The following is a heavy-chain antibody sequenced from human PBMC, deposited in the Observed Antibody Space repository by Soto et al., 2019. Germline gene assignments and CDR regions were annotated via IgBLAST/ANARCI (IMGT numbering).Heavy chain of an antibody. CDR3: ARGLNGYLHYFDY. CDR1: GYNFNSYT. CDR2: ISAYNGRK. V-gene: IGHV1-18*01. J-gene: IGHJ4*01. Sequence: ASVKVSCKASGYNFNSYTISWVRQAPGQGLEWMGRISAYNGRKNYAQKLQGRVTMTWDTSASTAFMELSSLRSEDTAVYYCARGLNGYLHYFDYWG. D-gene: IGHD5-18*01.